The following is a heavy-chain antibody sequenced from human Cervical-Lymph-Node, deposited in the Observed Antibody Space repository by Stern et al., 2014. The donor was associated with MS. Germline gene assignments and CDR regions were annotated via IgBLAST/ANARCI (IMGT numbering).Heavy chain of an antibody. CDR1: GFTFSSYA. CDR2: ISYDGSNK. J-gene: IGHJ4*02. Sequence: VQLVESGGGVVQPGRSLRLSCAASGFTFSSYAMHWVRQAPGKGLEWVAVISYDGSNKYYADSVKGRFTISRDNSKNTLYLQMNSLRAEDTAVYYCAKARSRWVQDYWGQGTLVTVSS. CDR3: AKARSRWVQDY. V-gene: IGHV3-30*01. D-gene: IGHD5-24*01.